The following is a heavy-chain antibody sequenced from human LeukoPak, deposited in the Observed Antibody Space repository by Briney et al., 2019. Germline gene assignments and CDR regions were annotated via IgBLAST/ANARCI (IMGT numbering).Heavy chain of an antibody. CDR3: ARANDYGDWIGY. CDR1: GGSISSGGYY. D-gene: IGHD4-17*01. Sequence: SQTLSLTCTVSGGSISSGGYYWSWIRQHPGRGLEWIGYIYYSGSTYYNPSLKSRVTISVDTSKNQFSLKLSSVTAADTAVYYCARANDYGDWIGYWGQGTLVTVSS. V-gene: IGHV4-31*03. J-gene: IGHJ4*02. CDR2: IYYSGST.